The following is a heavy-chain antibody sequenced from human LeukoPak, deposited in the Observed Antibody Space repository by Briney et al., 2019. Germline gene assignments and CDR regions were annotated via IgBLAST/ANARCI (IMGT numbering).Heavy chain of an antibody. D-gene: IGHD3-22*01. Sequence: GESLKISCKGSGYSFTSYWIGWVRQMPGKGLEWMGIIYPDDSDTRYSPSFQGQVSISVDKSISTAYLQWSSLKASDTAIYYCARLRITMIRPDVFDIWGQGTMVTVSS. CDR3: ARLRITMIRPDVFDI. CDR2: IYPDDSDT. J-gene: IGHJ3*02. CDR1: GYSFTSYW. V-gene: IGHV5-51*01.